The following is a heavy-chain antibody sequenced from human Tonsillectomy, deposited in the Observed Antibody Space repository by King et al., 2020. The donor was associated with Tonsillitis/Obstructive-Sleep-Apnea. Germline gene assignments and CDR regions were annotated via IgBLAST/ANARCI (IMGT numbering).Heavy chain of an antibody. CDR2: ISWNSGRI. CDR3: ATDSDPHSSASYLDAFDI. J-gene: IGHJ3*02. D-gene: IGHD6-19*01. V-gene: IGHV3-9*01. CDR1: GFTCDDYA. Sequence: VQLVESGGGLVQPGRSLRLSCAASGFTCDDYAMHWVRQAPGKGLEWVSGISWNSGRIGYAESVKGPFNISRDNAKNSLYLQMNSMRTEDTALYHCATDSDPHSSASYLDAFDIWGQGQMVTFSS.